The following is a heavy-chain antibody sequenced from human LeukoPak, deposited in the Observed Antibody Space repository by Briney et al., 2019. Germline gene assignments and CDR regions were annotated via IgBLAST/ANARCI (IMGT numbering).Heavy chain of an antibody. Sequence: PGGSLRLSCAASGITFSRYAMSWVRQAPGKGLEWVSVISDSDADTYYTDSVKGRFTISRDSSKNTLYLQMNSLRAEDTAVYYCAKMGWTAYDYTNYWGQGTLVTVSS. J-gene: IGHJ4*02. V-gene: IGHV3-23*01. CDR3: AKMGWTAYDYTNY. CDR1: GITFSRYA. D-gene: IGHD5-12*01. CDR2: ISDSDADT.